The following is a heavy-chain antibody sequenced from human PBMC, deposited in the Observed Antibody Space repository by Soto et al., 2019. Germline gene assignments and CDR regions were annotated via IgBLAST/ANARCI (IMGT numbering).Heavy chain of an antibody. CDR2: IYYSGST. Sequence: SLTCTVSGGSISSGGYYWSWIRQHPGKGLEWIGYIYYSGSTYYNPSLKSRVTISVDTSKNQFSLKLSSVTAADTAVYYCARGGDFLHYAFDMWGKGTRVTVSS. CDR1: GGSISSGGYY. V-gene: IGHV4-31*03. J-gene: IGHJ3*02. D-gene: IGHD2-21*02. CDR3: ARGGDFLHYAFDM.